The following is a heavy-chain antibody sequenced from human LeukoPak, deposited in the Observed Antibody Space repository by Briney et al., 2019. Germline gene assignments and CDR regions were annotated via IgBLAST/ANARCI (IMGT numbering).Heavy chain of an antibody. CDR1: GGSISSYY. D-gene: IGHD3-22*01. CDR3: ARLGYYYDSSGYLEMYYFDY. Sequence: PSETLSLTCTVSGGSISSYYWSWIRQPPGKGLEWIGYIYTSGSTNYNPSLKSRVTISVDTSKNQFSLKLSSVTAADTAVYYCARLGYYYDSSGYLEMYYFDYWDQGTLVTVSS. V-gene: IGHV4-4*09. CDR2: IYTSGST. J-gene: IGHJ4*02.